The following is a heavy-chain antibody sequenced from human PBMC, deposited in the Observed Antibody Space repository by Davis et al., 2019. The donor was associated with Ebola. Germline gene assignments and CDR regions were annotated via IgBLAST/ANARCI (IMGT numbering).Heavy chain of an antibody. CDR2: GTSADT. J-gene: IGHJ3*01. CDR3: AKDTSNVWFDV. D-gene: IGHD6-19*01. V-gene: IGHV3-23*01. CDR1: GFIFSTYV. Sequence: GESLKISCSAYGFIFSTYVMSWVRQAPGKGLEWVSTYGTSADTYYADSVKGRFTISRDNSKNTLHLQMNSLRVEDTAIYYCAKDTSNVWFDVWGQGTMVTVSS.